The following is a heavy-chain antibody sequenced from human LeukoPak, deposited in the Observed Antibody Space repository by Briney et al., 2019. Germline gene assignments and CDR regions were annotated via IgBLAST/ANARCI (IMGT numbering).Heavy chain of an antibody. CDR3: AKDKARYFDWLSY. Sequence: GGSLRLSCAASGFTFSSYAMSWVRQAPGKGLEWVSAISGSGGCTYYADSVKGRFTIPRDNSKNTLYLQMNSLRAEDTAVYYCAKDKARYFDWLSYWGQGTLVTVSS. J-gene: IGHJ4*02. D-gene: IGHD3-9*01. CDR1: GFTFSSYA. CDR2: ISGSGGCT. V-gene: IGHV3-23*01.